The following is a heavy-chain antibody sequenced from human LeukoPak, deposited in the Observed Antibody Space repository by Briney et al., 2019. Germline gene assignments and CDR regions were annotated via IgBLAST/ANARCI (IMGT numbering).Heavy chain of an antibody. Sequence: GESLKISCKGSGYSFTSYWIGWVRQMPGKGLEWMGIIYPGDSDTRYSPSFQGQVTISADKSISTAYLQWSSLKASDTAMYYCATNTLQLCYPLAPFYYYGMDVWGQGTTVTVSS. CDR1: GYSFTSYW. CDR2: IYPGDSDT. J-gene: IGHJ6*02. CDR3: ATNTLQLCYPLAPFYYYGMDV. V-gene: IGHV5-51*01. D-gene: IGHD5-18*01.